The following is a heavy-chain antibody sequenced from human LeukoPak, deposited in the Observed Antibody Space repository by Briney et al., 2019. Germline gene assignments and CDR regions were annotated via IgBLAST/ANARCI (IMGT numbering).Heavy chain of an antibody. Sequence: ASVKVSCKASGYTFTGYYMHWVRQAPGQGLEWMGGIIPIFGTANYAQKFQGRVTITTDESTSTAYLELSSLRSEDTAVYYCARGAYCSGGSCYGHFDYWGQGTLVTVSS. D-gene: IGHD2-15*01. V-gene: IGHV1-69*05. CDR3: ARGAYCSGGSCYGHFDY. CDR2: IIPIFGTA. J-gene: IGHJ4*02. CDR1: GYTFTGYY.